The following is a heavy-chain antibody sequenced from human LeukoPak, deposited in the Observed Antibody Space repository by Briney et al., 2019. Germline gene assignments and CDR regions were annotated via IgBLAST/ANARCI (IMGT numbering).Heavy chain of an antibody. Sequence: SETLSLTCTVSGGSISSGGYYWSWVRQHPGKGLEWIGYIYYSGSTYYNPSLKSRVTISVDTSKNQLSLKLSSVTAADTAVYYCTRRKGGDFIDNWGQGALVTVSS. CDR1: GGSISSGGYY. V-gene: IGHV4-31*03. D-gene: IGHD2-21*02. CDR3: TRRKGGDFIDN. J-gene: IGHJ4*02. CDR2: IYYSGST.